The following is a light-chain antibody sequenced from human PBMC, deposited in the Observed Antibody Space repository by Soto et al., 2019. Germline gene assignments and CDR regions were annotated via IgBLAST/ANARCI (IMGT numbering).Light chain of an antibody. V-gene: IGKV3D-20*01. CDR2: DAS. J-gene: IGKJ5*01. CDR1: QSVSSSY. Sequence: EIVLTQSPATLSLSPGERPTLSCGPSQSVSSSYLAWYQKKPGLAPRLVIYDASSRATGIPDRFSGSGSGTELTLTISSLQSEDFAVYYCQQYNNWPPITFGQGTRLEIK. CDR3: QQYNNWPPIT.